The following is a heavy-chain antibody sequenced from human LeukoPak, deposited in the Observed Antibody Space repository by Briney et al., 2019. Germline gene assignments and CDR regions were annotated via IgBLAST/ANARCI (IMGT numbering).Heavy chain of an antibody. CDR2: IKQDGSEK. CDR3: ARAPTFFDY. J-gene: IGHJ4*02. CDR1: GFTFTNYW. Sequence: PGGSLRLSCAASGFTFTNYWMTWVRQAPGKGLEWVANIKQDGSEKYYVDSVKGRFTISRDNAKNSLYLQMNSLRAEDTAVYYCARAPTFFDYWGQGTLVTVSS. V-gene: IGHV3-7*01.